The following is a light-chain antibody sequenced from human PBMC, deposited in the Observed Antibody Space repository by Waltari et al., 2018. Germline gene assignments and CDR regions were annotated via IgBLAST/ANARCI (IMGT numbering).Light chain of an antibody. CDR3: QQVNSFPLT. J-gene: IGKJ4*01. CDR1: QGITSF. Sequence: DIQLTQSPSFLSASVGDRVTITCRASQGITSFLDWYQQKPGKAPKLLIYGASTLQSGVPSRFCGSRSGTEFTLTISSLQPEDFATYYCQQVNSFPLTFGGGTKVEIK. CDR2: GAS. V-gene: IGKV1-9*01.